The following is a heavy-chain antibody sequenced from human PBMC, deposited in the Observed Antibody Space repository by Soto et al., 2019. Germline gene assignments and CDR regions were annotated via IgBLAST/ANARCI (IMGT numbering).Heavy chain of an antibody. V-gene: IGHV3-30*03. D-gene: IGHD6-13*01. CDR1: GFTFSSYG. J-gene: IGHJ4*02. CDR2: ISNDGSNK. CDR3: ARLIRGILDY. Sequence: PGGSLRLSCAASGFTFSSYGMHWVRQAPGKGLEWVAYISNDGSNKYYADSVKGRFTISRDNSKNTLYLQMNSLRAEDTAVYYCARLIRGILDYWGQGTLVTVSS.